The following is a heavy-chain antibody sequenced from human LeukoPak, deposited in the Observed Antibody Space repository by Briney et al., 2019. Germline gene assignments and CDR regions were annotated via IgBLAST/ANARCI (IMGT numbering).Heavy chain of an antibody. D-gene: IGHD3-16*02. CDR2: ISGSGGST. V-gene: IGHV3-23*01. Sequence: GGSLRLSCAASGFTFSSYAMSWVRQAPGKGLEWVSAISGSGGSTYYADSVKGRFTISRDNSKNTLYLQMNSLRAEDTAVYYCARARERTRSYVWGSYRYQGELDYWGQGTLVTVSS. J-gene: IGHJ4*02. CDR3: ARARERTRSYVWGSYRYQGELDY. CDR1: GFTFSSYA.